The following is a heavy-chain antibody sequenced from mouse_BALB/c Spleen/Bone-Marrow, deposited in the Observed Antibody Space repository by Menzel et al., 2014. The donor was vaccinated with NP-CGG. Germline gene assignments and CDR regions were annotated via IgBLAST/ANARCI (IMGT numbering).Heavy chain of an antibody. Sequence: EVHLVESGGGLVQPGGSLRLSCATSGFTFTDYYMNWVRQPPGKALEWLGFIRNKANGYTTEYSASVKGRFTISRDNSQSILYLQMNTLRVEDSATYYCARDRGGLLFDYWGQGTTLTVSS. V-gene: IGHV7-3*02. D-gene: IGHD1-1*01. CDR3: ARDRGGLLFDY. CDR2: IRNKANGYTT. J-gene: IGHJ2*01. CDR1: GFTFTDYY.